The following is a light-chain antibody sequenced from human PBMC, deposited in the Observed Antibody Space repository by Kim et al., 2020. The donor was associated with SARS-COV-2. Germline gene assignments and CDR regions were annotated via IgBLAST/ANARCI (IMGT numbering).Light chain of an antibody. CDR3: QQYNNWPLLT. CDR2: GAS. J-gene: IGKJ4*01. V-gene: IGKV3-15*01. Sequence: SPGERATLSCRASRSVSSNLAWYQQKPGQAPRLLIYGASTRATGIPARFSGSGSGTEFTLTISSLQSEDFAVYYCQQYNNWPLLTFGGGTNVDIK. CDR1: RSVSSN.